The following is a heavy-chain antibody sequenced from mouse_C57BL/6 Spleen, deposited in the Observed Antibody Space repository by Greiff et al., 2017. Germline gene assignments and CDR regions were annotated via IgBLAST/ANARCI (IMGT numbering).Heavy chain of an antibody. J-gene: IGHJ1*03. V-gene: IGHV1-50*01. D-gene: IGHD2-5*01. CDR3: ARGSNSWYFDV. CDR1: GYTFTSYW. Sequence: VQLQQPGAELVKPGASVKLSCKASGYTFTSYWMQWVKQRPGQGLEWIGEIDPSDSYTNYNQKFKGKATLTVDTSSSTAYMQLSSLTSEDSAVYYCARGSNSWYFDVWGKGTTVTVSS. CDR2: IDPSDSYT.